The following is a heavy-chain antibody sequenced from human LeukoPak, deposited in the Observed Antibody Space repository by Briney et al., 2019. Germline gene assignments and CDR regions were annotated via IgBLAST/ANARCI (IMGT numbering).Heavy chain of an antibody. CDR2: ISSSGSTI. D-gene: IGHD4-17*01. Sequence: GGSLRLSCAASGFTFSSYEMNWVRQAPGKGLEWVSYISSSGSTIYYADSVKGRFTISRDNAKNSLYLQMDSLRAEDTAVYYCAKLYGDYYYYYYMDVWGKGTTVTVSS. J-gene: IGHJ6*03. V-gene: IGHV3-48*03. CDR1: GFTFSSYE. CDR3: AKLYGDYYYYYYMDV.